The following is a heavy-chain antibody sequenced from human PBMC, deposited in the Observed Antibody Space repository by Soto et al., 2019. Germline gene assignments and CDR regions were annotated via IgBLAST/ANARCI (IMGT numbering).Heavy chain of an antibody. CDR3: AKAPWVGYLEV. CDR2: ISGSGGST. CDR1: GFTFSNSA. J-gene: IGHJ4*02. V-gene: IGHV3-23*01. D-gene: IGHD3-22*01. Sequence: EVQLLESGGGLVQPGGSLRLACSASGFTFSNSAMSWVRQAPGKGLEWVSAISGSGGSTFYADSVKGRFTISRDNSTNTLFLQMNSLRAEDTAVYYCAKAPWVGYLEVWGQGTLVTVSS.